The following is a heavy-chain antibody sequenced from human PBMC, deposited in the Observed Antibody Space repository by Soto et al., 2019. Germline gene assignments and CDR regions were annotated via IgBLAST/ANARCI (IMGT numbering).Heavy chain of an antibody. D-gene: IGHD5-12*01. J-gene: IGHJ4*02. CDR3: ARDKGEMATICRWDAGKLESWCFDY. Sequence: SVKVSCKASGGTFSSYAISWVRQAPGQGVEWMGGIIPIFGTANYAQKFQGRVTITADNYTSTADMELSSLRSEDTAVYYCARDKGEMATICRWDAGKLESWCFDYWGQGTLVTVSS. CDR2: IIPIFGTA. CDR1: GGTFSSYA. V-gene: IGHV1-69*06.